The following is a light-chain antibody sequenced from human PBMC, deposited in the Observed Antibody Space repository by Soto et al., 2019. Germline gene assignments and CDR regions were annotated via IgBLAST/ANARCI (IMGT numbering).Light chain of an antibody. J-gene: IGLJ2*01. Sequence: NFRLTQPHSVSESPGKTVTISCTRSSGNIAANYVQWYQQRPGSAPTTVIYEDDQRPSGIPARFSASIDKSSNSASLSISGLETEDEADYYCQSSETANGLVVGFGGGTKLTVL. CDR2: EDD. V-gene: IGLV6-57*04. CDR3: QSSETANGLVVG. CDR1: SGNIAANY.